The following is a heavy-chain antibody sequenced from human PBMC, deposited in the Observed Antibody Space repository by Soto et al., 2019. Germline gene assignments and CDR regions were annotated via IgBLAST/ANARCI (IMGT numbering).Heavy chain of an antibody. J-gene: IGHJ4*02. CDR2: ISYDGSNK. V-gene: IGHV3-30-3*01. CDR1: GFTFSSYG. D-gene: IGHD3-22*01. Sequence: WGPLRLSWAASGFTFSSYGIHWVRQAPGKGLEWVAVISYDGSNKYYADSVKGRFTISRDNSKNTLYLQMNSLRAEDTAVYYCARSYYDSTGFDYWRQGTLVTVSS. CDR3: ARSYYDSTGFDY.